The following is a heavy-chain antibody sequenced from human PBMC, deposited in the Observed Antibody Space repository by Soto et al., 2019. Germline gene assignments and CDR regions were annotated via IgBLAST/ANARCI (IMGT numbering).Heavy chain of an antibody. V-gene: IGHV3-9*01. J-gene: IGHJ4*02. Sequence: GGSLRLSCAASGFTFDDYAMHWVRQAPGKGLEWVSGISWNSGSIGYADSVKGRFTISRDNSKNMLYLQVNRLRAEDTAVYYCAKTDIVVVLTAAGVANYFDYWGQGTRVTVSS. CDR3: AKTDIVVVLTAAGVANYFDY. D-gene: IGHD2-15*01. CDR2: ISWNSGSI. CDR1: GFTFDDYA.